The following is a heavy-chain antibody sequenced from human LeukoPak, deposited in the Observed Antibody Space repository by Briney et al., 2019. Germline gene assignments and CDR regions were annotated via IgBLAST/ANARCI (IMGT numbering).Heavy chain of an antibody. Sequence: SVKVSCKASGGTFSSYAISWVRQAPGQGLEWMGGIIPIFGTANYAQKFQGRVTITADESTSTAYMELSSLRSEDTAVYYCARAAYYYDSSGYYCFDYWGQGTLVTVSS. D-gene: IGHD3-22*01. CDR2: IIPIFGTA. CDR3: ARAAYYYDSSGYYCFDY. V-gene: IGHV1-69*13. J-gene: IGHJ4*02. CDR1: GGTFSSYA.